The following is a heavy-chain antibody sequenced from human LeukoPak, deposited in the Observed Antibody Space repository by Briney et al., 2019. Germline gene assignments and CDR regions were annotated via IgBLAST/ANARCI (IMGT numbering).Heavy chain of an antibody. J-gene: IGHJ4*02. Sequence: ASVKVSCKASGYTFTSYDINWVRQATGQGLEWMGWMNPNSGNTGYAQKFQARVTVTRDTSISTAYMELSRLGSDDTAVYFCARDQNYFDTTTYYGMDYWGQGTLVTVSS. CDR2: MNPNSGNT. D-gene: IGHD3-22*01. CDR1: GYTFTSYD. V-gene: IGHV1-8*01. CDR3: ARDQNYFDTTTYYGMDY.